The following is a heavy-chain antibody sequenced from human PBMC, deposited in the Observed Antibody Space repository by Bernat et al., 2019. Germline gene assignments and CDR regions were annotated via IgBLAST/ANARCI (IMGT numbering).Heavy chain of an antibody. CDR1: GFTFGDYA. Sequence: EVQLVESGGGLVQPGRSLRLSCTASGFTFGDYAMSWVRQASGKGLEWVGFIRSKVHGGTTEYAASVKGRFTISRDDSKSIAYLQMNSLKTEDTAVYYCTRDATPDYGANGWVYFDYWGQGTLVTVSS. D-gene: IGHD4-23*01. V-gene: IGHV3-49*04. J-gene: IGHJ4*02. CDR2: IRSKVHGGTT. CDR3: TRDATPDYGANGWVYFDY.